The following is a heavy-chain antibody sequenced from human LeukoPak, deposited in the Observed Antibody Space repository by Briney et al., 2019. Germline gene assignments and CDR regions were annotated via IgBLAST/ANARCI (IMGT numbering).Heavy chain of an antibody. CDR3: ARDSDSSSWYYY. CDR1: GLDYEEYA. J-gene: IGHJ4*02. D-gene: IGHD2-15*01. CDR2: TSGDGGST. V-gene: IGHV3-43*02. Sequence: PGGSLRLSCAAPGLDYEEYAIHGVRQAPGKGLEWVSLTSGDGGSTFYADSVRGRFTISRDNSKNSLYLQMSSLRSEDTALYFFARDSDSSSWYYYWGQGTLVTVSS.